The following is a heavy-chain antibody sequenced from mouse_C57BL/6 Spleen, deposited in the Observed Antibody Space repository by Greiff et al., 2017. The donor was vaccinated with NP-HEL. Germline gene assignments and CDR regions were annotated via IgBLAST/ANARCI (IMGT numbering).Heavy chain of an antibody. V-gene: IGHV5-12*01. CDR2: ISNGGGST. D-gene: IGHD2-5*01. CDR1: GFTFSDYY. CDR3: ARHRGYSNYAGYYAMDY. J-gene: IGHJ4*01. Sequence: EVHLVESGGGLVQPGGSLKLSCAASGFTFSDYYMYWVRQTPEKRLEWVAYISNGGGSTYYPDTVKGRFTISRDNAKNTLYLQMSRLKSEDTAMYYCARHRGYSNYAGYYAMDYWGQGTSVTVSS.